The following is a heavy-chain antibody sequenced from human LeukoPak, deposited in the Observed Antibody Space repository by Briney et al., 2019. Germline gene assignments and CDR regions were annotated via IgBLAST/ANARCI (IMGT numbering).Heavy chain of an antibody. D-gene: IGHD5-18*01. CDR2: LYIGGNT. CDR1: GLTVSSNY. J-gene: IGHJ4*02. Sequence: GGSLRLSCVASGLTVSSNYMNWVRQAPGKGLEWVSALYIGGNTYYADSVRGRFTISRDNSKNTLYLQMNSLRAEDTAIYYCTTAAGYNYGQYWGQGTLVTVSS. V-gene: IGHV3-53*01. CDR3: TTAAGYNYGQY.